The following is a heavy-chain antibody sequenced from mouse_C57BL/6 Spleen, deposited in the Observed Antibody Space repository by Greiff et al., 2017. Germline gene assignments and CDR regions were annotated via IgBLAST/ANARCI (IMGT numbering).Heavy chain of an antibody. CDR3: ARGVIYYGSSYWYFDV. Sequence: VKLMESGAELVKPGASVKMSCKASGYTFTTYPIEWMKQNHGKSLEWIGNFHPYNDDTKYNEKFKGKATLTVEKSSSTVYLELSRLTSDDSAVYYCARGVIYYGSSYWYFDVWGTGTTVTVSS. J-gene: IGHJ1*03. V-gene: IGHV1-47*01. D-gene: IGHD1-1*01. CDR2: FHPYNDDT. CDR1: GYTFTTYP.